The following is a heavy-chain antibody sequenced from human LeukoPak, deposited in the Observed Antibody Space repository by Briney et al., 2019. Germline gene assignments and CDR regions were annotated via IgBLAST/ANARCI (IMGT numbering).Heavy chain of an antibody. Sequence: GGSLRLSCTASGFIFNDFWMSWVRQAPGEGLEWVANIRQDGGAKNYVDSVKGRFTISRDNARKSLYLQMNSLRAEDTAVYYCAPPPIAATGNWGQGTLVTVSS. CDR2: IRQDGGAK. D-gene: IGHD6-13*01. CDR3: APPPIAATGN. CDR1: GFIFNDFW. J-gene: IGHJ4*02. V-gene: IGHV3-7*01.